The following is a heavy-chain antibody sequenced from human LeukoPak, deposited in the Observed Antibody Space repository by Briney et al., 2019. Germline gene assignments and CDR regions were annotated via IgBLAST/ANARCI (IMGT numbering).Heavy chain of an antibody. CDR1: GFTFTTYD. J-gene: IGHJ4*02. Sequence: GGSLRLSCAASGFTFTTYDMSWVRQAPGKGLEWVSAIVGSGGSTYYADSVKGRFTISRDNSKNTLYLQMNSLRAEDTAVYYCAKGTYYYDSSGYYGGYYFDYWGQGTLVTVSS. D-gene: IGHD3-22*01. CDR2: IVGSGGST. CDR3: AKGTYYYDSSGYYGGYYFDY. V-gene: IGHV3-23*01.